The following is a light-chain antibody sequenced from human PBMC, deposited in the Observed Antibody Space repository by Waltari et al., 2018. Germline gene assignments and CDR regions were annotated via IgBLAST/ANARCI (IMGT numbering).Light chain of an antibody. J-gene: IGKJ1*01. Sequence: ELVLTHTPAFLSLSPGDRATLSCRASQSVGRTLAWYQQRPGQAPRLLIYDASSRATGIPDRFSGSGSGTDFSLTISRLEPEDFAVYYCQKYGTRPATFGQGTKVEVK. V-gene: IGKV3-20*01. CDR3: QKYGTRPAT. CDR1: QSVGRT. CDR2: DAS.